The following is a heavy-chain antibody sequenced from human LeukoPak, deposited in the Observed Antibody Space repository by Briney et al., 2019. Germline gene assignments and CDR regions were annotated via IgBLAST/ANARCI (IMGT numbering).Heavy chain of an antibody. Sequence: SETLSLTCAVYGGSFSGYYWSWIRQPPGKGLEWIGSIYYSGSTYYNPSLKSRVTISVDTSKNQFSLKLSSVTAADTAVYYCARNGITMIRDWGQGTMVTVSS. CDR2: IYYSGST. J-gene: IGHJ3*01. V-gene: IGHV4-34*01. CDR3: ARNGITMIRD. D-gene: IGHD3-22*01. CDR1: GGSFSGYY.